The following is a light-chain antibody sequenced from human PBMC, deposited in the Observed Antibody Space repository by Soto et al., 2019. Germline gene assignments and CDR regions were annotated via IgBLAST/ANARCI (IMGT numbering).Light chain of an antibody. J-gene: IGLJ1*01. CDR2: DVS. CDR3: SSYTSSSTYV. Sequence: QSVLTQPASVSGAPGQSIAISCTGTSSDVGGYNYVSWYQHHPGKAPKLMVYDVSNRPSGVSNRFSGPKSGNTAPLTISGLQAEDEADYYCSSYTSSSTYVFGTGTKVTVL. CDR1: SSDVGGYNY. V-gene: IGLV2-14*03.